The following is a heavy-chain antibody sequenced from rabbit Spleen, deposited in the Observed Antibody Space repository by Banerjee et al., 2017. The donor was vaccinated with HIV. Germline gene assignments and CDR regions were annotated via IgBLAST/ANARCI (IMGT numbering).Heavy chain of an antibody. CDR2: IDTGSSGFT. J-gene: IGHJ3*01. CDR1: GFDFINNYV. Sequence: QEQLVESGGGLVHPEGSLTLTCTASGFDFINNYVIRWVRQAPGKGLEWIACIDTGSSGFTYFATWAKGRFTCSKTSSTTVTLQMTRLTAADTATYFCARDSGTSFSTYGMDLWGQGTLVTVS. CDR3: ARDSGTSFSTYGMDL. D-gene: IGHD8-1*01. V-gene: IGHV1S45*01.